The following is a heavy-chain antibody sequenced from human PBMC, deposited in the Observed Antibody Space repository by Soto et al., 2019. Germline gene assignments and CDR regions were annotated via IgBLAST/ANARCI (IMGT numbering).Heavy chain of an antibody. CDR1: WYKIARHL. Sequence: PRGCLKNSCHGPWYKIARHLNGWGGPVPGKGLEWMGIIYPRDSDTRYSPSFHGQVTISADKSISTAYLQWSSLKASDTAMYYCATQRDVSGSAAFDIWGQGTMVTVSS. CDR2: IYPRDSDT. D-gene: IGHD3-10*01. J-gene: IGHJ3*02. V-gene: IGHV5-51*01. CDR3: ATQRDVSGSAAFDI.